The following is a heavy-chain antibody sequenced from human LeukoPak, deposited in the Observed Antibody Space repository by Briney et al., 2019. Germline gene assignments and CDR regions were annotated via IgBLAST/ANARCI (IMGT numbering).Heavy chain of an antibody. V-gene: IGHV3-21*01. CDR1: GFTFSNHA. D-gene: IGHD2-15*01. CDR3: ARDRPTGASRVFVVQ. Sequence: PGGSLRLSCTASGFTFSNHAMTWVRQAPGKGLKWVSSMSSGGTYIYYADSVRGRFTISRDNAKNSLYLVMNSLRAEDTATYYCARDRPTGASRVFVVQWGQGTLVTVSS. CDR2: MSSGGTYI. J-gene: IGHJ4*02.